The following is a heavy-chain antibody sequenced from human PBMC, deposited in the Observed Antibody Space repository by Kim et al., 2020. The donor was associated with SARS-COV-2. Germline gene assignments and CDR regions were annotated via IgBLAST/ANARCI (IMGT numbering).Heavy chain of an antibody. CDR3: ARGGIVGATAFDY. D-gene: IGHD1-26*01. J-gene: IGHJ4*02. Sequence: YNPSLKGRVTTSVDTSKNQFSLRLSSVTAADTAVYYCARGGIVGATAFDYWGQGTLVTVSS. V-gene: IGHV4-34*01.